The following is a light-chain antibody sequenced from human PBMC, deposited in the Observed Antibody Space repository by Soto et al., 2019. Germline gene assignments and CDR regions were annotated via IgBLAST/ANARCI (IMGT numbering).Light chain of an antibody. V-gene: IGLV1-47*01. CDR2: RNN. Sequence: QSVLTQPPSASGTPGQGVTISCSGSTSNIGSNYVYWYQQLPGTAPKLLIYRNNQRPSGVPDRFSGSKSGTSASLAISGRRSDAEAEYFCATWDDSLNGFYVFGTGTKVTVL. J-gene: IGLJ1*01. CDR1: TSNIGSNY. CDR3: ATWDDSLNGFYV.